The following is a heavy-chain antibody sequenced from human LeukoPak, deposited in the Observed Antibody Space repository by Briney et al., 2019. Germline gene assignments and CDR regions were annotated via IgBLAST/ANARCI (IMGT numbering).Heavy chain of an antibody. J-gene: IGHJ4*02. V-gene: IGHV3-15*01. CDR1: GFTFSNAW. CDR2: IKSKTDGGTT. Sequence: PGGSLRLSCAASGFTFSNAWMSWVRQAPGKGLEWVGRIKSKTDGGTTDYAASVKGRFTISRDDSKNTLYLQMNSLKTEDTAVYYCTTDGTVTTGLDYWGQGTLVSVSS. D-gene: IGHD4-11*01. CDR3: TTDGTVTTGLDY.